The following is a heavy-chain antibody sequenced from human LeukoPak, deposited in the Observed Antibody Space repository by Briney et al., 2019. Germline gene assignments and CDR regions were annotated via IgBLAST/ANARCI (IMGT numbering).Heavy chain of an antibody. CDR2: IGTGGHT. Sequence: GGSLRLSCSASGFTFSKYDMHWVRQEKGKGLEWVSSIGTGGHTYYAPSVKGRFTISRDNDKNSLYLQMNSLGAGDTAIYYCTRGGLEAPCDVWGQGTMVAVSS. CDR3: TRGGLEAPCDV. V-gene: IGHV3-13*01. D-gene: IGHD5-24*01. J-gene: IGHJ3*01. CDR1: GFTFSKYD.